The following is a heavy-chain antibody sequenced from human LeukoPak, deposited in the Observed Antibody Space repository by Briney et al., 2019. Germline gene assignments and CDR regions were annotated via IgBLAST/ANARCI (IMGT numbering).Heavy chain of an antibody. CDR2: IWSDGSNK. V-gene: IGHV3-33*01. CDR1: GYSFTSYW. CDR3: ARYSSGFLDS. J-gene: IGHJ4*02. D-gene: IGHD6-19*01. Sequence: GESLKISCKGSGYSFTSYWMSWVRQAPGKGLEWVAVIWSDGSNKYYADSVKGRFTISRDNSKNTLYLQMNSLRAEDTAVYYCARYSSGFLDSWGQGTLVTVSS.